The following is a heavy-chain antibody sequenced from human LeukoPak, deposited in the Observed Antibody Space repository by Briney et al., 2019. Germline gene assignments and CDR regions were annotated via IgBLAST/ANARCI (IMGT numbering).Heavy chain of an antibody. Sequence: ASVKVSCKASGGTFSSYAISWVRQAPGQGLEWMGGIIPIFGTANYAQKFQGRVTITTDESTSTAYMELSSLRSEDTAVYYCARGMLRFLGWLSIDYWGQGTLVTVS. CDR1: GGTFSSYA. CDR2: IIPIFGTA. V-gene: IGHV1-69*05. D-gene: IGHD3-3*01. J-gene: IGHJ4*02. CDR3: ARGMLRFLGWLSIDY.